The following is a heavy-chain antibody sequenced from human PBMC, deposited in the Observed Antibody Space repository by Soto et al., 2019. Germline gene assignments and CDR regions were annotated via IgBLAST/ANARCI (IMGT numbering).Heavy chain of an antibody. V-gene: IGHV1-69*01. J-gene: IGHJ5*02. Sequence: QLQLVQSGAEVKKPGSSVNVSCKTSGGSFSSNTITWVRQAHGQGLEWMGGIIPIFGTSNYAQKFQGRVTIPADEPTTPVYMELGWLRYQYTAVYYCARDVLLVGVAAPRAAGWFDPWGQGPLVTVS. CDR2: IIPIFGTS. CDR3: ARDVLLVGVAAPRAAGWFDP. D-gene: IGHD2-15*01. CDR1: GGSFSSNT.